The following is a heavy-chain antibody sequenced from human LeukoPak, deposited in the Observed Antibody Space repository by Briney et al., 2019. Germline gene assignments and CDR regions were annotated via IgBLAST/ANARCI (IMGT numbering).Heavy chain of an antibody. CDR3: ARDSAGNDY. CDR1: GFTFSTYW. D-gene: IGHD6-13*01. CDR2: IKQDGSEK. J-gene: IGHJ4*02. V-gene: IGHV3-7*01. Sequence: GGALRLSCAASGFTFSTYWMSWVRQAPGKGLEGVANIKQDGSEKYYVDSVKGRLTIARDNAKNSLYLQMNSLRAEDTAMYYCARDSAGNDYWGQGTLLTVSS.